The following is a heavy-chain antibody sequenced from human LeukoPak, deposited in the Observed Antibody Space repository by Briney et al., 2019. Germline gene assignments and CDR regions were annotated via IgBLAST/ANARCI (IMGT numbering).Heavy chain of an antibody. CDR1: GFTFSDYY. D-gene: IGHD2-15*01. V-gene: IGHV3-11*01. CDR2: ISGSGPDI. J-gene: IGHJ4*02. Sequence: GGSLRLSCTASGFTFSDYYMSWIRQVPGRGLEWVSYISGSGPDIFYADSVKGRFTISRDNAENSLYLQMSSLRAEDTAVYYCARGRDTVVWGQGTLVTVSS. CDR3: ARGRDTVV.